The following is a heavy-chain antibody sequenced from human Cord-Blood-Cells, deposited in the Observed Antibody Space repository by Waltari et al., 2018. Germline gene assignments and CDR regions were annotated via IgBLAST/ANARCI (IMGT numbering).Heavy chain of an antibody. Sequence: SSSGMHWVRQAPGKGLEWVAVISYDGSNKYYADSVKGRFTISRDNSKNTLYLQMNSLRAEDTAVYYCAKDHGFLEWLFDYWGQGTLVTVSS. V-gene: IGHV3-30*18. CDR2: ISYDGSNK. J-gene: IGHJ4*02. CDR3: AKDHGFLEWLFDY. CDR1: SSSG. D-gene: IGHD3-3*01.